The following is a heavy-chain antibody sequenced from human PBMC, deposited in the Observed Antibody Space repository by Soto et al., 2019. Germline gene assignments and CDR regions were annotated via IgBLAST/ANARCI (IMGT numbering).Heavy chain of an antibody. D-gene: IGHD2-15*01. Sequence: GGSLRLSCATAGFSLSSYAMHWVRQAPGKGLEWVALMSYDETKKYYADSVKGRFTISRDTSKNTLFLQMNNLRVEDTAVYYCAKDRRDGDFMHILVVDFWGQGALVTVS. J-gene: IGHJ4*02. CDR2: MSYDETKK. CDR3: AKDRRDGDFMHILVVDF. CDR1: GFSLSSYA. V-gene: IGHV3-30*18.